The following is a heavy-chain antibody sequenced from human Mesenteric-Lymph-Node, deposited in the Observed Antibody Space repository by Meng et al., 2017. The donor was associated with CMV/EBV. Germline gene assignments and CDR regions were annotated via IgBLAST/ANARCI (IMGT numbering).Heavy chain of an antibody. Sequence: ETLSLTCAASGFTFSSYAMSWVRQAPGKGLEWVSAISGSGGSTYYADSVKGRFTISRDNSRNTVYLQMNSLRAEDTAVYYCVRDNHNYYDSSAYAAWGQGTLVTVSS. D-gene: IGHD3-22*01. CDR2: ISGSGGST. J-gene: IGHJ5*02. CDR1: GFTFSSYA. V-gene: IGHV3-23*01. CDR3: VRDNHNYYDSSAYAA.